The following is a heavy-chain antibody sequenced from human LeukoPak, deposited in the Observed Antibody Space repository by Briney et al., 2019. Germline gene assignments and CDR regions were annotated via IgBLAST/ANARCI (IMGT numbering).Heavy chain of an antibody. D-gene: IGHD1-26*01. CDR1: GFTFSSYA. Sequence: GRSLRLSCAASGFTFSSYAMHWVRQAPGKGLEWVAVISYDGSNKYYADSVKGRFTISRDNSKNTLYLQMNSLRSDDTAVYYCARVDGSSLASSGYWGQGALVTVSS. V-gene: IGHV3-30-3*01. CDR2: ISYDGSNK. CDR3: ARVDGSSLASSGY. J-gene: IGHJ4*02.